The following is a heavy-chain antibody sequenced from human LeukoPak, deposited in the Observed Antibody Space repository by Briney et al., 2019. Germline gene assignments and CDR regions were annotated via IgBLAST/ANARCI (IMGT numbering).Heavy chain of an antibody. CDR1: GYSISSGYY. Sequence: SETLSLTCTVSGYSISSGYYWGWIRQPPGKGLEWIGSIYHSGSTYYNPSLKSRVTISVDTSKNQFSLKLSSVTAADTAVYYCARGRRGYSGYIAYWGQGTLVTVSS. V-gene: IGHV4-38-2*02. D-gene: IGHD5-12*01. J-gene: IGHJ4*02. CDR3: ARGRRGYSGYIAY. CDR2: IYHSGST.